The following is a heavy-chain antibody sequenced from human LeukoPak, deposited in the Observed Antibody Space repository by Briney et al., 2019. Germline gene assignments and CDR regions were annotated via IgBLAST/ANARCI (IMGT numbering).Heavy chain of an antibody. CDR3: AKDIYGYSSSWYPLGGGFDY. D-gene: IGHD6-13*01. V-gene: IGHV3-9*01. Sequence: PGGCMRLSCAAYGFTFDDYAMHWVRPAPGRDLGWVSGISWNSGSIGYADSVKGRFTISRDNAKNSLYLQMNSLRAEDTALYYCAKDIYGYSSSWYPLGGGFDYWGQGTLVTVSS. CDR2: ISWNSGSI. J-gene: IGHJ4*02. CDR1: GFTFDDYA.